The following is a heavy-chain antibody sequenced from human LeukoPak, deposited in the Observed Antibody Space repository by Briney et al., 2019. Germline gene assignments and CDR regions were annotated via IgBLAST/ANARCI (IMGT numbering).Heavy chain of an antibody. CDR3: ARDLGQYYDTSDNWFDP. CDR1: GFTFSSYA. Sequence: GGSLRLSCASSGFTFSSYAMNWVRQAPGKGLEWISHISNIGDIIHYADSVEGRFTISRDNAKNSLYLQMNSLRAEDTAVYYCARDLGQYYDTSDNWFDPWGQGTLVTVSS. J-gene: IGHJ5*02. D-gene: IGHD3-22*01. V-gene: IGHV3-48*03. CDR2: ISNIGDII.